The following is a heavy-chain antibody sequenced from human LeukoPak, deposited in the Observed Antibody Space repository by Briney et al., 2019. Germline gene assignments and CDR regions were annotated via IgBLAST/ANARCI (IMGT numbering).Heavy chain of an antibody. CDR1: GFTFSNFA. V-gene: IGHV3-49*04. Sequence: QAGRSVRLSCAASGFTFSNFALHWVRQAPGKGLEWVGFIRSKAYGGTTEYAASVKGRFTISRDDSKSIAYLQMNSLKTEDTAVYYCTRDMFYPILNLGNRVDGSGSDYMDVWGKGTTVTISS. D-gene: IGHD3-10*01. CDR2: IRSKAYGGTT. J-gene: IGHJ6*03. CDR3: TRDMFYPILNLGNRVDGSGSDYMDV.